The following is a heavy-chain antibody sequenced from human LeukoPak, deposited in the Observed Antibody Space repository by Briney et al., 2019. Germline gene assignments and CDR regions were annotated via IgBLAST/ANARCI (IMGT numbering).Heavy chain of an antibody. CDR3: ARRGGTSKYYYYMDV. CDR2: IYYSGST. V-gene: IGHV4-39*01. J-gene: IGHJ6*03. CDR1: GGSISSSSYY. D-gene: IGHD2-2*01. Sequence: SETLSLTCTVSGGSISSSSYYWGWIRQPPGKGLERIGSIYYSGSTYYNPSLKSRVTLAVDTSKNQFTLKLSSVTAADTAVYYCARRGGTSKYYYYMDVWGKGTTVTVSS.